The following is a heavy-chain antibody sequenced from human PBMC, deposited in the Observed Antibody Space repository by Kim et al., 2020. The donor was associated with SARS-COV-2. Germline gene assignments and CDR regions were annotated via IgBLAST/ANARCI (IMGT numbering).Heavy chain of an antibody. D-gene: IGHD2-8*02. CDR3: ARDLRGTVWFDP. Sequence: NYAQKLQGGVTMTTDTSTSTAYMELRSLGSDDTAVYYCARDLRGTVWFDPWGQGTLVTVSS. V-gene: IGHV1-18*01. J-gene: IGHJ5*02.